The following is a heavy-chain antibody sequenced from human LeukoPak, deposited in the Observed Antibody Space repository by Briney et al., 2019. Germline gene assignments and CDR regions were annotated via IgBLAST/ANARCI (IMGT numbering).Heavy chain of an antibody. CDR1: GFTFSSYE. CDR2: ISSGGSTI. CDR3: ARVRDGSQDY. D-gene: IGHD5-24*01. J-gene: IGHJ4*02. V-gene: IGHV3-48*03. Sequence: GGSLRLSCAASGFTFSSYEMNWVRQATGKGLEWVSYISSGGSTIYYADSVEGRFTISRDNAKNSLYLQMNSLRAEDTAVYYCARVRDGSQDYWGQGTLVTVSS.